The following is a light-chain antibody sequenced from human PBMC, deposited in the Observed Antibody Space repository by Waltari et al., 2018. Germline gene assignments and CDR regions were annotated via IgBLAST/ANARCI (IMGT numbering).Light chain of an antibody. CDR2: KVS. CDR1: QSLVFSDGNTY. V-gene: IGKV2-30*01. CDR3: MQGTHWPTIT. Sequence: DVVMTQSPLSLPVTLGQPASISCRSSQSLVFSDGNTYLSWFQQRPGQSPRRLIYKVSNRDSGVPDRFSGSGSGTDFTLKISRVEAEDVGLYYYMQGTHWPTITFGQGTRLDIK. J-gene: IGKJ5*01.